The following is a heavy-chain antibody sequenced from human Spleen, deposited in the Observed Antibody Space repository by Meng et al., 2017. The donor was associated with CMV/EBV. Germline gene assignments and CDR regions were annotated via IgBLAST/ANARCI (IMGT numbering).Heavy chain of an antibody. Sequence: SVKVSCKASGGTFSSYTISWVRQAPGQGLEWMGRIIPILGIANYAQKFQGRVTITADKSTSTAYMELSSLRSEDTAVYYCARAGGCSSTSCYDDFDYWGQGTLVTVSS. CDR2: IIPILGIA. V-gene: IGHV1-69*02. J-gene: IGHJ4*02. CDR3: ARAGGCSSTSCYDDFDY. D-gene: IGHD2-2*01. CDR1: GGTFSSYT.